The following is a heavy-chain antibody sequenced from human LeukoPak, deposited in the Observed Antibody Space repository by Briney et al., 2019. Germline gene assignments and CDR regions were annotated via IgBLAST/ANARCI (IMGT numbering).Heavy chain of an antibody. CDR3: ARLSGYYYDPPFDY. D-gene: IGHD3-22*01. CDR1: GFTFSSYE. J-gene: IGHJ4*02. Sequence: GGSLRLSCAASGFTFSSYEMNWVRQAPGKGLEWVSYISSSGSTIYYADSVKGRFTISRDNAKNSLYLQMNSLRAEDTAVYYCARLSGYYYDPPFDYWGQGTLVTVSS. CDR2: ISSSGSTI. V-gene: IGHV3-48*03.